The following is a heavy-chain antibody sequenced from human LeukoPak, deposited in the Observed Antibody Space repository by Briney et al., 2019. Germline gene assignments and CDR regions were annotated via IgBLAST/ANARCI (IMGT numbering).Heavy chain of an antibody. D-gene: IGHD3-10*01. Sequence: GGSLRLSCAASGFTFSTYSMNWVRQAPGKGLEWVSYISSSSSTIYYADSVKGRFTISRDNAKNSLYLQMNSLRAEDTAVYYCARGGSGSYYTVFDYWGQGTLVTVSS. V-gene: IGHV3-48*04. CDR2: ISSSSSTI. J-gene: IGHJ4*02. CDR1: GFTFSTYS. CDR3: ARGGSGSYYTVFDY.